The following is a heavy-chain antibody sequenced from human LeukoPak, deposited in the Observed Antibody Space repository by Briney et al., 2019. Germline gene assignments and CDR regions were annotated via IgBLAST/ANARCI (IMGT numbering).Heavy chain of an antibody. CDR3: ARDLTVQATAAIVYYFDY. V-gene: IGHV1-2*02. CDR2: INPNSGDR. Sequence: ASVKVSCKASGYTFTTYYMQWVRRAPGQGLEWMGWINPNSGDRNYAQKFQGRVTMTRDTSISTAHMELSGLTSDDTAVYYCARDLTVQATAAIVYYFDYWGQGTLVTVSS. J-gene: IGHJ4*02. D-gene: IGHD6-25*01. CDR1: GYTFTTYY.